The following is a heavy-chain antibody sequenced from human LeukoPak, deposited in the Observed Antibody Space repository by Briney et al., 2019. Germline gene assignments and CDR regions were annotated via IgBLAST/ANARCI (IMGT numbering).Heavy chain of an antibody. Sequence: ASVKVSCKASGYTFTGYYMHWVRQAPGQGLEWMGWINPNSGGTNYAQKLQGRVTMTRDTSISTAYMELSRLRSDDTAVYYCARTPWWLQLLDYFDYWGQGTLVTVSS. CDR3: ARTPWWLQLLDYFDY. V-gene: IGHV1-2*02. CDR1: GYTFTGYY. D-gene: IGHD5-24*01. CDR2: INPNSGGT. J-gene: IGHJ4*02.